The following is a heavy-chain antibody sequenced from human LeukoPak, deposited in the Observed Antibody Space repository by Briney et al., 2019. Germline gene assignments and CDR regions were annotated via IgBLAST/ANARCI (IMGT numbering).Heavy chain of an antibody. Sequence: GASVKVSCKASGYTFTSYYMHWVRQAPGQGLEWMGIINPSGGSTSYAQKFQGRVTTTRDTSTSTVYMELSSLRSEDTAVYYCAREGGVYYDSSGSYLNHWYFDLWGRGTLVTVSS. D-gene: IGHD3-22*01. CDR2: INPSGGST. CDR1: GYTFTSYY. V-gene: IGHV1-46*01. CDR3: AREGGVYYDSSGSYLNHWYFDL. J-gene: IGHJ2*01.